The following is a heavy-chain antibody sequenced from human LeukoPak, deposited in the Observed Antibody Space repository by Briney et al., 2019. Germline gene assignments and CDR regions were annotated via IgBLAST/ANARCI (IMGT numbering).Heavy chain of an antibody. CDR1: GYTFTSYG. J-gene: IGHJ6*02. CDR2: ISAYNGNT. V-gene: IGHV1-18*01. Sequence: GASVRVSCKASGYTFTSYGISWVRQAPGQGLEWMGWISAYNGNTNYAQKLQGRVTMTTDTSTSTAYMELGSLRSDDTAVYYCARVGYSSSWYGYYYYGMDVWGQGTTVTVSS. CDR3: ARVGYSSSWYGYYYYGMDV. D-gene: IGHD6-13*01.